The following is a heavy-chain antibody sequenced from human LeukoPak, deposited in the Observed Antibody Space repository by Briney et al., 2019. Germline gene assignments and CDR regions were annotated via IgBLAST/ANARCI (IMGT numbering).Heavy chain of an antibody. Sequence: GGTLRLSCAASGFTFSSYGMSWVRQAPGKGLEWVSAISGSGGSTYYADSVKGRFTISRDNSKNTLYLQMNSLRAEDTAVYYCARSAAGRKNWFDPWGQGTLVTVSS. D-gene: IGHD6-13*01. V-gene: IGHV3-23*01. J-gene: IGHJ5*02. CDR3: ARSAAGRKNWFDP. CDR2: ISGSGGST. CDR1: GFTFSSYG.